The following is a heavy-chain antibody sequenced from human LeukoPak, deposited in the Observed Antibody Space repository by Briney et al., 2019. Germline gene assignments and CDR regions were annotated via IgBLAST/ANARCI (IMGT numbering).Heavy chain of an antibody. CDR2: IRYDGSNK. V-gene: IGHV3-30*02. J-gene: IGHJ6*03. D-gene: IGHD2-2*02. CDR1: GFTFSSYG. Sequence: GGSLRLSCAASGFTFSSYGMHWVRQAPGKGLEWVAFIRYDGSNKYYADSVKGRFTISRDNSKNTLYLQMNSLRAEDTAVYYCAKDKVTAAIEGNYYYYMGVWGKGTTVTVSS. CDR3: AKDKVTAAIEGNYYYYMGV.